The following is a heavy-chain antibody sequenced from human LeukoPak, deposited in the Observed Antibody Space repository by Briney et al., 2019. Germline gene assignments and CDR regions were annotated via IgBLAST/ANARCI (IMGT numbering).Heavy chain of an antibody. Sequence: SETLSLTGAVYGGSFSGYYWSWIRQPPGKGLEWIGEISHSGSTNYNPSPKSRVTISIDTSKNQFSLKLSSVTAADTAVYYCARGDYYDSSGYYYRHFDYWGQGTLVTVSS. V-gene: IGHV4-34*01. CDR1: GGSFSGYY. D-gene: IGHD3-22*01. CDR2: ISHSGST. CDR3: ARGDYYDSSGYYYRHFDY. J-gene: IGHJ4*02.